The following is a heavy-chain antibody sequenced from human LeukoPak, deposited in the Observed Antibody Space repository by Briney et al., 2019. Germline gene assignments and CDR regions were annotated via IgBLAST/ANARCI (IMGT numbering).Heavy chain of an antibody. CDR2: IRYDGNEK. CDR1: GFTFDTYA. J-gene: IGHJ4*02. Sequence: GASLRLSCAASGFTFDTYAMTWVRQAPGKGLEWVTFIRYDGNEKYYTDSVKGRFTISRDNSKNTLYLQMNSLRAEDTAVYYCAKDVSGWNDYWGQGTLVTVSS. D-gene: IGHD6-19*01. V-gene: IGHV3-30*02. CDR3: AKDVSGWNDY.